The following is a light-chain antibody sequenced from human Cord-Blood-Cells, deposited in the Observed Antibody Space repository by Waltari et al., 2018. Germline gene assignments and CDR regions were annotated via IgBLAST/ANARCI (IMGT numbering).Light chain of an antibody. Sequence: DIQMTQSPSSLSASVGDRVTITCRASQSISSYLNWYQQKPGKAPKLLIYAASRLQSGVPSRFSGSGSGTDFTLNISSLQPEDFATYYCQQSYSTPFTFGPGTKVDIK. V-gene: IGKV1-39*01. J-gene: IGKJ3*01. CDR3: QQSYSTPFT. CDR2: AAS. CDR1: QSISSY.